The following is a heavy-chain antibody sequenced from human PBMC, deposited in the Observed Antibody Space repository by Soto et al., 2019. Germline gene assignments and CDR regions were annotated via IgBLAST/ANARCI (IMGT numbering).Heavy chain of an antibody. Sequence: QAQLVQSGAEVKRPGASVKVSCKASGYILTSYGISWVRQAPGQGLEWMGWISVYNGDTNHAQKCQGRGIMTTDTSTSTAFMELRTLRSDDTAVYYCATTTGYSYHYYGMDVWGQGTTVTVSS. D-gene: IGHD3-9*01. CDR1: GYILTSYG. CDR3: ATTTGYSYHYYGMDV. J-gene: IGHJ6*02. CDR2: ISVYNGDT. V-gene: IGHV1-18*01.